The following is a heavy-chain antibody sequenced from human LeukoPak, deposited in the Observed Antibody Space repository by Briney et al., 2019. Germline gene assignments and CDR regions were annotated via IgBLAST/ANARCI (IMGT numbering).Heavy chain of an antibody. J-gene: IGHJ4*02. CDR2: ISSSSSTI. CDR1: GFTFSSYS. D-gene: IGHD5-24*01. Sequence: GGSLRLSCAASGFTFSSYSMNWVRQAPGKGLEWVSYISSSSSTIYYADSVKGRFTISRDNAKNSLYLQMNSLRAEDTAVYYCAREGGGYNNRGFDYWGQGTLVTVSS. V-gene: IGHV3-48*01. CDR3: AREGGGYNNRGFDY.